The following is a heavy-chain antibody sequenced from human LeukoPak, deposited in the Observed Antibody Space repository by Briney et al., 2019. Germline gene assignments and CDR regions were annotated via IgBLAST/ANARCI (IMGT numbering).Heavy chain of an antibody. D-gene: IGHD3-22*01. Sequence: ASVKVSCKASGYTFTDYFMHWVRQAPGQGLEWMGWINPNNGGTNYAQKLQGRVTMTTDTSTSTAYMELRSLRSDDTAVYYCARAKSPYYYDSSGYPNWFDPWGQGTLVTVSS. CDR1: GYTFTDYF. CDR3: ARAKSPYYYDSSGYPNWFDP. CDR2: INPNNGGT. J-gene: IGHJ5*02. V-gene: IGHV1-2*02.